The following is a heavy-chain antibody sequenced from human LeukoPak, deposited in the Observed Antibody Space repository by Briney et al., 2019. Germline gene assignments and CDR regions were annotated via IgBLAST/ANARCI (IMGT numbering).Heavy chain of an antibody. J-gene: IGHJ5*02. CDR3: AKKGLEAGGNTWSDP. V-gene: IGHV3-23*01. CDR1: GFIFSNYA. CDR2: ISGSGATT. D-gene: IGHD6-13*01. Sequence: GGSLRLSCAASGFIFSNYAMTWVRQAPGKGLEWVSIISGSGATTYYADSVKGRFTISRDNSKNTLYLQMNSLRDEDTAIYYCAKKGLEAGGNTWSDPWGQGTQVTVSS.